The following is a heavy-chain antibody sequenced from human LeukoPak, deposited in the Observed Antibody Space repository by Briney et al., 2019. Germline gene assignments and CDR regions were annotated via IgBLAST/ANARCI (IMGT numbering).Heavy chain of an antibody. CDR3: TRAPNFDSGSYRHFQQ. CDR1: GQTFTFYF. D-gene: IGHD3-10*01. Sequence: AASAKVPCKAAGQTFTFYFMHWVRQAPGQGFEWMGVINPKGGTTTYAQKFQGRVSMTTDTSTNTVYMELNSLRSDDTAVYYCTRAPNFDSGSYRHFQQWGQGTLVIVS. CDR2: INPKGGTT. V-gene: IGHV1-46*01. J-gene: IGHJ1*01.